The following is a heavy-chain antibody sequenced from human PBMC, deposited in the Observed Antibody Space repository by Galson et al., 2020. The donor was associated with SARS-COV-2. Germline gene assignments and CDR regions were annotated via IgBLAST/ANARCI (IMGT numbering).Heavy chain of an antibody. CDR1: GFTFSNYA. D-gene: IGHD5-12*01. CDR2: ISYDGYNK. CDR3: ARARDGYNHFDY. Sequence: QAGGSLRLSCAASGFTFSNYAIHWVRQAPGKGPEWVAVISYDGYNKYYEDSVKGRFTISRDDSKNTLYLQMNSLRAADTAVYYCARARDGYNHFDYWGQGTLVTVSS. V-gene: IGHV3-30-3*01. J-gene: IGHJ4*02.